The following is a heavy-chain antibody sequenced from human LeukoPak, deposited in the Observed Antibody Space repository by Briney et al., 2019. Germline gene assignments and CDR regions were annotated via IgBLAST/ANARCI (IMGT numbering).Heavy chain of an antibody. Sequence: SETLSLTCTVSGYSISSGYYWGWIRQPPGKGLEWIGSIYHSGGTYYNPSLKSRVTISVDTSKNQFSLKLSSVTAADTAVYYCARVGADYFDYWGQGTLVTVSS. V-gene: IGHV4-38-2*02. CDR2: IYHSGGT. CDR1: GYSISSGYY. CDR3: ARVGADYFDY. J-gene: IGHJ4*02.